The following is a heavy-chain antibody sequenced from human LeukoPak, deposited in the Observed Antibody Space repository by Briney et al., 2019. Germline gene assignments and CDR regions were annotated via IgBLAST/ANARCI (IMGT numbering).Heavy chain of an antibody. CDR3: ARDTPAPTPYWYFDL. CDR1: GGSISSSSYY. V-gene: IGHV4-39*07. CDR2: IYYSGST. J-gene: IGHJ2*01. Sequence: SETLSLTCTVSGGSISSSSYYWGWIRQPPGKGLEWIGSIYYSGSTYYNPSLKSRVTISVDTSKNQFSLKLSSVTAADTAVYYCARDTPAPTPYWYFDLWGRGTLVTVSS.